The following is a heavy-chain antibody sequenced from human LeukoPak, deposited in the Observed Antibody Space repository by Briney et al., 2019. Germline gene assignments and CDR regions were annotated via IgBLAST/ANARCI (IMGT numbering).Heavy chain of an antibody. Sequence: ASVKVSCKASGYTFTSYGISWVRQAPGQGLEWMGWINPNSGGTNYAQKFQGWVTMTRDTSISTAYMDLSRLRSDDTAVYYCARDSTAGTLRFDYWGQGTLVTVSS. CDR1: GYTFTSYG. V-gene: IGHV1-2*04. J-gene: IGHJ4*02. CDR3: ARDSTAGTLRFDY. CDR2: INPNSGGT. D-gene: IGHD6-13*01.